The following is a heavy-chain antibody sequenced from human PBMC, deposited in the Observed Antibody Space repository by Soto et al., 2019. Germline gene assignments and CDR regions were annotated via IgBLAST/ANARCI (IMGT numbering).Heavy chain of an antibody. V-gene: IGHV3-21*01. CDR2: ISSSSSYI. CDR1: GFTFSSYS. CDR3: ARDPGYGDYVGYWYYFDY. J-gene: IGHJ4*02. Sequence: GGSLRLSCAASGFTFSSYSMNWVRQAPGKGLEWVSSISSSSSYIYYADSVKGRFTIPRDNAKNSLYLQMNSLRAEDTAVYYCARDPGYGDYVGYWYYFDYWGQGTLVTVSS. D-gene: IGHD4-17*01.